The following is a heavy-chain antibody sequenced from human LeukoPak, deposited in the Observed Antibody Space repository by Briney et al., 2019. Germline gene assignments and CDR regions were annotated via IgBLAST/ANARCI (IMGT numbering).Heavy chain of an antibody. Sequence: ASVKVSCKASGGTFSSYAISWVRQAPGQGLEWMGRIIPILGIANYAQKFQGRVTITADKSTSTAYMELSSLRSEDTAVYYCARGEGYYYGSGSYPPFPFDYWGQGTLVTVSS. CDR3: ARGEGYYYGSGSYPPFPFDY. J-gene: IGHJ4*02. CDR1: GGTFSSYA. CDR2: IIPILGIA. D-gene: IGHD3-10*01. V-gene: IGHV1-69*04.